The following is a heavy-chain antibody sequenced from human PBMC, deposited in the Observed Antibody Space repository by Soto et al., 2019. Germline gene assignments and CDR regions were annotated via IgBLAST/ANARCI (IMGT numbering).Heavy chain of an antibody. Sequence: QVQLVQSGGEVKKPGASVKVSCKASGDTVTNYGISWVRQAPGQGLEWMGWISFYNGHTNYAQKLQTRVSLTTDTSTSTAYMELRSLRSDDTAVYYCASATSLAVAGKVSWGQGTLVTVSS. V-gene: IGHV1-18*01. CDR3: ASATSLAVAGKVS. CDR1: GDTVTNYG. CDR2: ISFYNGHT. J-gene: IGHJ4*02. D-gene: IGHD6-19*01.